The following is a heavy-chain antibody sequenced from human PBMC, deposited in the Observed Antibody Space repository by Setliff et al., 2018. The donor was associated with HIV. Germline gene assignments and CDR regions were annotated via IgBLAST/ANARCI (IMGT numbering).Heavy chain of an antibody. CDR3: ARVQMAYAAFDV. V-gene: IGHV4-34*01. CDR1: GGSFGNFF. D-gene: IGHD4-17*01. J-gene: IGHJ3*01. CDR2: INHRGGT. Sequence: SETLSLTCTVSGGSFGNFFWNWIRQTPGKGLEWIGEINHRGGTNYKPSLKSRVTVSVDTSKNQFSLRLSSVTAEDTAVYYCARVQMAYAAFDVWGQGAMVTVSS.